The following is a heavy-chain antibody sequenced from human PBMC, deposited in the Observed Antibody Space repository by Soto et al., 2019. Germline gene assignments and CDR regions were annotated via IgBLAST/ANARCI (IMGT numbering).Heavy chain of an antibody. D-gene: IGHD3-10*01. V-gene: IGHV3-23*01. CDR3: ARESYNRRTDCDY. Sequence: EVQVLESGGGLVQPGGSLRLSCAASGFTFSSCAMSWVRQAPGKGLEWVSGIGGSGDDTEYTDSVKGRFTISRDNSKNTLYLQMNSLRAEDRVLYYCARESYNRRTDCDYWGQGTLVTVSS. CDR1: GFTFSSCA. J-gene: IGHJ4*02. CDR2: IGGSGDDT.